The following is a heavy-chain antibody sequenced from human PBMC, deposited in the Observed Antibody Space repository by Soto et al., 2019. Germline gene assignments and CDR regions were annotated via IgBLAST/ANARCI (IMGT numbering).Heavy chain of an antibody. D-gene: IGHD2-15*01. CDR3: ARGGGLYWLES. CDR2: IKHTGDA. CDR1: GDSIKTETW. J-gene: IGHJ5*01. V-gene: IGHV4-4*02. Sequence: PSETLSLTCAVSGDSIKTETWWSWLRQLPGTGLEWIGEIKHTGDANANPALRSRVSMSVDRTKNQFFLNLRSVSAADTAVYFCARGGGLYWLESWGQGTLVTVSS.